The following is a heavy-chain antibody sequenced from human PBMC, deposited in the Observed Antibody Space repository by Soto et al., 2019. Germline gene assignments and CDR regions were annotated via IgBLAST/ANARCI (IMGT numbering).Heavy chain of an antibody. CDR3: VKEARGVAATVSGY. Sequence: ASVKVSCKASGYSFSFYGINWVRQAPGQGLEWMGWINPSDGNRNFAQKFEDRVTMTTATSTNTVFLELRSLKSDGTAIYYCVKEARGVAATVSGYWGQGTLVTVSS. CDR2: INPSDGNR. CDR1: GYSFSFYG. D-gene: IGHD6-25*01. J-gene: IGHJ4*02. V-gene: IGHV1-18*01.